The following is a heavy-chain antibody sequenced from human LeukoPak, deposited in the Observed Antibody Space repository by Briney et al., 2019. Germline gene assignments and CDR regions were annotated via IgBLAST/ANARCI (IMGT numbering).Heavy chain of an antibody. J-gene: IGHJ3*02. D-gene: IGHD3-22*01. Sequence: GGSLRLSCAASGFTFSSYSMNWVRQAPGKGLEWVSSISSSSSYIYYADSVKGRFTISRDNAKNSLYLQMNSLRAEDTAVYYCARVRTYYYDSSGSPDAFDIWGQGTMATVSS. CDR3: ARVRTYYYDSSGSPDAFDI. CDR1: GFTFSSYS. CDR2: ISSSSSYI. V-gene: IGHV3-21*01.